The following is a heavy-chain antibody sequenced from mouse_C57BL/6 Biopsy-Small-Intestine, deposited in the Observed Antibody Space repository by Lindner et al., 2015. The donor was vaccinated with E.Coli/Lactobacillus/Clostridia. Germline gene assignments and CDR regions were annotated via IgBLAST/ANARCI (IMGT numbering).Heavy chain of an antibody. CDR1: GYTFIDYY. Sequence: SVKVSCKASGYTFIDYYVHWVRQAPGQGPEWMGWIKASSGDTGIAQKFQGRVTMTRDTSISTAFMELSSLRSDDTAVYYCARDQVAVAGTYGYRYDGMDVWGQGTTVTVSP. J-gene: IGHJ1*01. D-gene: IGHD1-1*01. CDR2: IKASSGDT. CDR3: ARDQVAVAGTYGYRYDGMDV. V-gene: IGHV1S29*02.